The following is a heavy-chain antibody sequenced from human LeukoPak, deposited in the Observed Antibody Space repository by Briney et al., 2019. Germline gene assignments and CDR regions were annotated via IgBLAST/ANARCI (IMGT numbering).Heavy chain of an antibody. Sequence: PGGSLRLSCAASGFTFSSYDMHWIRQATGKGLEWVSAIGTAGDTYYPGSVKGRFTISRENAKNSLYLQMNSLRAGDTAVYYCARTYYRDAFDIWGQGTMVTVSS. CDR1: GFTFSSYD. CDR3: ARTYYRDAFDI. V-gene: IGHV3-13*01. CDR2: IGTAGDT. D-gene: IGHD3-10*01. J-gene: IGHJ3*02.